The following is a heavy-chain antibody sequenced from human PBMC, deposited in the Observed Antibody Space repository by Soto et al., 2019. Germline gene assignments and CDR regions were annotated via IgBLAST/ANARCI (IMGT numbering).Heavy chain of an antibody. Sequence: ASVKVSCKASGYTFTSYDINWVRQATGQGLEWMGWMNPNSGNTGYAQKFQGRVTMTRNTSISTAYMELSSLRSEDTAVYYCAVIAAAGTSLADYWGQGTLVTVSS. J-gene: IGHJ4*02. CDR3: AVIAAAGTSLADY. CDR2: MNPNSGNT. D-gene: IGHD6-13*01. CDR1: GYTFTSYD. V-gene: IGHV1-8*01.